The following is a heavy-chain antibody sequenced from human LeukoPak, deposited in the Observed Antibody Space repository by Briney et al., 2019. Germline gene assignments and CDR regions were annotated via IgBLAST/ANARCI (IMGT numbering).Heavy chain of an antibody. CDR3: ARGAYHDAFAI. CDR1: GYTFTSYY. J-gene: IGHJ3*02. D-gene: IGHD2-21*01. Sequence: ASVKVSCKSAGYTFTSYYMHWVRQAPGQGLEWMGIINPSGGSTSYAQKFQARVTMTRDMSTSTGYMELSRLRSEDTAVYYCARGAYHDAFAIWGQGKMVTASS. CDR2: INPSGGST. V-gene: IGHV1-46*01.